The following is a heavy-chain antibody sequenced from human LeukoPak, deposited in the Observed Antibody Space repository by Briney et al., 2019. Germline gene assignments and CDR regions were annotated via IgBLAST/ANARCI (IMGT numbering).Heavy chain of an antibody. CDR1: GFSVNCNY. CDR2: ISGSGGST. Sequence: GGSLRLSCAASGFSVNCNYMSWVRQAPGKGLEWVSAISGSGGSTYYADSVKGRFTISRDNSKNTLYLQMNSLRAEDTAVYYCAKSARGDYILGWFDPWGQGTLVTVSS. J-gene: IGHJ5*02. CDR3: AKSARGDYILGWFDP. D-gene: IGHD4-17*01. V-gene: IGHV3-23*01.